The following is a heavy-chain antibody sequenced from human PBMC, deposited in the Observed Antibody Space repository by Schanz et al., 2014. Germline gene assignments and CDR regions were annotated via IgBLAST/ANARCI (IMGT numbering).Heavy chain of an antibody. CDR2: IYSRGSS. D-gene: IGHD1-1*01. V-gene: IGHV4-61*02. Sequence: QVQLQESGPGLVKPSQTLSLTCTVSGGSISSATYYWSWVRQPAGKGLEWIGRIYSRGSSTYNPSLKRRVTIAIDTSKNQVSLALTSLTAADTAVYYCARDTTWRLDLWGRGTLXTVSS. CDR1: GGSISSATYY. J-gene: IGHJ2*01. CDR3: ARDTTWRLDL.